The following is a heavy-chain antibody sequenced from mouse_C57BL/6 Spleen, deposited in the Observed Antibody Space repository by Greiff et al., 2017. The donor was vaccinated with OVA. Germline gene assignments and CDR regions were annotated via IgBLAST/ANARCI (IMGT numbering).Heavy chain of an antibody. Sequence: EVQVVESGGDLVKPGGSLKLSCAASGFTFRSYGMSWVRQTPDKRLEWVATISSGGSYTYYPDSVKGRFTISRDNAKNTLYLQMSSLKSEDTAMYYCARLLIYNYAMDYWGQGTSVTVSS. CDR3: ARLLIYNYAMDY. V-gene: IGHV5-6*01. D-gene: IGHD1-1*01. CDR2: ISSGGSYT. CDR1: GFTFRSYG. J-gene: IGHJ4*01.